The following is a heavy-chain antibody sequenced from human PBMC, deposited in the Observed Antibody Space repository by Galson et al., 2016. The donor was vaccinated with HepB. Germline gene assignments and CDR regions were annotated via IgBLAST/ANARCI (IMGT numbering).Heavy chain of an antibody. CDR1: GFTFTNHY. CDR3: ARSDQQFVIYFDD. CDR2: IKEDGSEG. D-gene: IGHD6-6*01. V-gene: IGHV3-7*01. Sequence: SLRLSCAASGFTFTNHYMSWVRQAPGKGLEWVANIKEDGSEGFYADSVKGRFTISRDNTKTSVSLQMNSLKAEDTAVYYCARSDQQFVIYFDDWGQGSLVTVSS. J-gene: IGHJ4*02.